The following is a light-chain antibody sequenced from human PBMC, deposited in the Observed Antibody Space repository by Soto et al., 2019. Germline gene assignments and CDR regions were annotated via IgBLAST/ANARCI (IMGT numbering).Light chain of an antibody. Sequence: ESVMTRSPATLSLSPWEIATLSCRASRSVSSDLAWYQHKPGQAPRLLIYGASTRATGIPDRFSGSGSGTDFSLTISRLEPEDFAVYYCQQYGVSPRTFGQGTKVDIK. CDR3: QQYGVSPRT. V-gene: IGKV3-20*01. CDR1: RSVSSD. CDR2: GAS. J-gene: IGKJ1*01.